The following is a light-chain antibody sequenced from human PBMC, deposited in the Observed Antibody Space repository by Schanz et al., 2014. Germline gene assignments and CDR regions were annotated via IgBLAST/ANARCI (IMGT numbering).Light chain of an antibody. CDR2: DVS. CDR3: SSYAGSNNLV. J-gene: IGLJ2*01. CDR1: SSDVGGYNY. V-gene: IGLV2-14*01. Sequence: QSALTQPASVSGSPGQSITISCTGTSSDVGGYNYVSWYQQHPGKAPKLMIYDVSNRPSGVSNRFSGSKSGNTASLTVSGLQAEDEADYYCSSYAGSNNLVFGGGTKVTV.